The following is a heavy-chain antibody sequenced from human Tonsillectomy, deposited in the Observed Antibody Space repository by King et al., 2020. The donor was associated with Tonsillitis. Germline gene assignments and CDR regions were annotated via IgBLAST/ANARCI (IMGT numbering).Heavy chain of an antibody. CDR2: INPSGTRT. J-gene: IGHJ4*02. CDR1: GYTFTSYH. V-gene: IGHV1-46*03. Sequence: HVQLVESGAEVKKPGASVKVSCKASGYTFTSYHMHWVRLAPGQGLEWMAMINPSGTRTTYAQKFQGRVTVTRDTSTSTFYMELSSLRSEDTAVYFCASQDDSYGVSPRIDYWGQGTLVTVSS. D-gene: IGHD5-18*01. CDR3: ASQDDSYGVSPRIDY.